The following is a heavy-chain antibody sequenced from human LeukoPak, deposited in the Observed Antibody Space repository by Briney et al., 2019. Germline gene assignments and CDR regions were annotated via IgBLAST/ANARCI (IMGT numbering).Heavy chain of an antibody. J-gene: IGHJ4*02. CDR1: GFTFSSFA. CDR2: ISGSGGST. Sequence: PGRSLRLSCAASGFTFSSFAMTWVRQAPGEGLEWVSTISGSGGSTYYAGSVKGRFTISRDNSKNTLYVQMKSLRAEDTAVYYCAKARSSTVTTSFDYRGQGTLVTVSS. CDR3: AKARSSTVTTSFDY. D-gene: IGHD4-17*01. V-gene: IGHV3-23*01.